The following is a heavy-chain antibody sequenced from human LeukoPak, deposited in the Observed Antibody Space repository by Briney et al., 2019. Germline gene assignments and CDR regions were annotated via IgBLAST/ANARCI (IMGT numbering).Heavy chain of an antibody. CDR1: GGSISSSSYY. D-gene: IGHD4-11*01. J-gene: IGHJ4*02. CDR3: ARVVVYDYSNPFDY. V-gene: IGHV4-39*07. Sequence: PSETLSLTCTVSGGSISSSSYYWGWIRQPPGKGLEWIGTISYSGSTQYNPSLKSRVTISVDTSKNQFSLKLISVTAADTAVYYCARVVVYDYSNPFDYWGQGTLVTVSS. CDR2: ISYSGST.